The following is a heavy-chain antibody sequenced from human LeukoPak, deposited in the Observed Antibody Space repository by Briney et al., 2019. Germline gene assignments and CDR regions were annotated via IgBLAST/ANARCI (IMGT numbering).Heavy chain of an antibody. Sequence: SETLSLTCTVSGGSISSSSYYWGWIRQPPGKGLEWIGSIYYSGSTYYNPSLKSRVTISVDTSKNQFSLKLSSVTAADTAVYYCARDQGYSGYPIDYWGQGTLVTVSS. CDR3: ARDQGYSGYPIDY. CDR1: GGSISSSSYY. CDR2: IYYSGST. J-gene: IGHJ4*02. D-gene: IGHD5-12*01. V-gene: IGHV4-39*07.